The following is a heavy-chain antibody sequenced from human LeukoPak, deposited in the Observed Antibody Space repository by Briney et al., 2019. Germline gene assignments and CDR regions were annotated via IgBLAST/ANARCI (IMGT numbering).Heavy chain of an antibody. Sequence: ASVKVSCTASGYTFTGYYMHWVRQAPGQGLEWMGWINPNSGGTNYAQKFQGRVTMTRDTSISTAYMELSRLRSDDTAVYYCARAHSGSYPYYFDYWGQGTLVTVSS. CDR3: ARAHSGSYPYYFDY. J-gene: IGHJ4*02. CDR1: GYTFTGYY. CDR2: INPNSGGT. D-gene: IGHD1-26*01. V-gene: IGHV1-2*02.